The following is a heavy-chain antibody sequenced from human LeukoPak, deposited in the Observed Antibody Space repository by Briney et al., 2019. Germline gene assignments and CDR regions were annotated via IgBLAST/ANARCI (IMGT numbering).Heavy chain of an antibody. CDR2: ISGSGGST. Sequence: GGSLRLSCAASGFTFSSYAMSWVRQAPGKGLEWVSAISGSGGSTYYADSVKGRFTISRDNSNNTLYLQMNSLRAEDTAVYYCAKPLLRYFDWLYIPERDYFDYWGQGTLVTVSS. J-gene: IGHJ4*02. CDR3: AKPLLRYFDWLYIPERDYFDY. D-gene: IGHD3-9*01. V-gene: IGHV3-23*01. CDR1: GFTFSSYA.